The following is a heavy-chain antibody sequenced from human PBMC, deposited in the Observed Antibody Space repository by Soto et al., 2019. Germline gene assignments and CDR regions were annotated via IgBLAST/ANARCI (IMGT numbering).Heavy chain of an antibody. CDR3: ARDADILTGSDAFDI. CDR2: IGSSSSYT. D-gene: IGHD3-9*01. CDR1: GFTFSDYY. Sequence: QVQLVESGGGXVKPGGSLRXXXXXSGFTFSDYYMSWIRQAPGKGLEWVSYIGSSSSYTNYADSVKGRFTISRDSAKNALYLQMNSLRAEDTAVYYCARDADILTGSDAFDIWGQGTMVTVSS. V-gene: IGHV3-11*05. J-gene: IGHJ3*02.